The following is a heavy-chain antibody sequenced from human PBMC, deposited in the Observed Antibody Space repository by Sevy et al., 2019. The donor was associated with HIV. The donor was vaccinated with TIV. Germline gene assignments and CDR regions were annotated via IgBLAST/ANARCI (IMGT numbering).Heavy chain of an antibody. CDR1: GGTFSSYA. D-gene: IGHD4-17*01. CDR3: ARAMESSTVTTYAFDI. V-gene: IGHV1-69*13. Sequence: ASVKVSCKASGGTFSSYAISWVRQAPGQGLEWMGGIIPIFSTANYAQKFQGRVTITADESTSTAYMELSSLRSEDTAVYYCARAMESSTVTTYAFDIWGQGTMVTVSS. CDR2: IIPIFSTA. J-gene: IGHJ3*02.